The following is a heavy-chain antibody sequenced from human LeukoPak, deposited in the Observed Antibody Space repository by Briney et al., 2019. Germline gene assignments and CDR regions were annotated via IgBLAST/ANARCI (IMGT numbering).Heavy chain of an antibody. CDR1: GGSFSGYY. V-gene: IGHV4-34*01. D-gene: IGHD3-16*01. Sequence: SETLSPTCAVYGGSFSGYYWSWIRQPPGKGLEWIGEINHSGSTNYNPSLKSRVTISVDTSKNQFSLKLSSVTAADTAVYYCARGWPGGAVYYWGQGTLVTVSS. CDR2: INHSGST. J-gene: IGHJ4*02. CDR3: ARGWPGGAVYY.